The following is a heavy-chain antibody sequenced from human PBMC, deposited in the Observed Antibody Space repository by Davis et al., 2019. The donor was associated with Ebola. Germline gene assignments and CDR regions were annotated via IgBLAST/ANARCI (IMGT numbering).Heavy chain of an antibody. V-gene: IGHV3-7*01. CDR1: GFTFSSYW. CDR2: IKQDGSEK. Sequence: GESLNISCAASGFTFSSYWMSWVRQAPGKGLEWVANIKQDGSEKYYVDSVKGRFTISRDNAKNSLYLQMNSLRAEDTAVYYCARAIAYYYYGMDVWGQGTTVTVSS. J-gene: IGHJ6*02. CDR3: ARAIAYYYYGMDV.